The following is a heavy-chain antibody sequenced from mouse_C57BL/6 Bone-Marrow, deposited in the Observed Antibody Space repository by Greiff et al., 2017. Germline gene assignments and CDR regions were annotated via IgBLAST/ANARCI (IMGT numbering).Heavy chain of an antibody. D-gene: IGHD1-1*01. CDR3: ATAFTTVVNNFDY. CDR1: GYTFTSYW. V-gene: IGHV1-52*01. Sequence: QVQLQQPGAELVRPGSSVKLSCKASGYTFTSYWMHWVKQRPIQGLEWIGNIDPSDSETHYNQKFKDKATLTVDKSSSTAYMQLSSLTSEDSAVYYGATAFTTVVNNFDYWGQGTTLTVSS. J-gene: IGHJ2*01. CDR2: IDPSDSET.